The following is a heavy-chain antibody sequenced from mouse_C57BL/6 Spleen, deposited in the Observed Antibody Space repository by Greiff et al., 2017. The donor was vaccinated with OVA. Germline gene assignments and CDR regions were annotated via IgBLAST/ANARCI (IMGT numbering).Heavy chain of an antibody. Sequence: VQLLESGAELVRPGASVKLSCKASGYTFTDYYINWVKQRPGQGLEWIARIYPGSGNTYYNEKFKGKATLTAEKSSSTAYMQLSSLTSEDSAVYFCARVCYGSHFAYWGQGTLVTVSA. V-gene: IGHV1-76*01. J-gene: IGHJ3*01. D-gene: IGHD1-1*01. CDR1: GYTFTDYY. CDR3: ARVCYGSHFAY. CDR2: IYPGSGNT.